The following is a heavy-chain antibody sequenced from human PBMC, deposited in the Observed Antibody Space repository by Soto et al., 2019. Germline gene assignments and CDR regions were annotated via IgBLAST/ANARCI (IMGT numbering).Heavy chain of an antibody. V-gene: IGHV1-2*02. J-gene: IGHJ6*02. CDR2: SNPNSGGT. CDR3: ARDLSWITLWLDPNYYYYGMDV. CDR1: VTTFTCYA. D-gene: IGHD5-18*01. Sequence: SVNVSCNSRVTTFTCYAMHWVRQAPGQGLERMGWSNPNSGGTNYAQKFQGRVTMTRDTSISTAYMELSRLRSDETEVYYCARDLSWITLWLDPNYYYYGMDVWGQGTTVTASS.